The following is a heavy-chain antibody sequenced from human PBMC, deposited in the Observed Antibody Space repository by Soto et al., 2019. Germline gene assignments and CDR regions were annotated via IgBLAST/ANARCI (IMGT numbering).Heavy chain of an antibody. Sequence: KPGGSLRLSCAASGFTFSDYYMTWIRQAPGKGLEWVSYISSSSGYTNYADSVKGRFTISRDNAKNSVFLQMNSLRVEDTAVYYCASNLRYCSGGTCYFDYWGQGTLVTVSS. CDR1: GFTFSDYY. J-gene: IGHJ4*02. CDR3: ASNLRYCSGGTCYFDY. V-gene: IGHV3-11*06. D-gene: IGHD2-15*01. CDR2: ISSSSGYT.